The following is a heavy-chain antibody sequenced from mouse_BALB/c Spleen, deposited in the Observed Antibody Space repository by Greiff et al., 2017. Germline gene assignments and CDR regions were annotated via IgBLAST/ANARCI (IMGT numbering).Heavy chain of an antibody. CDR2: ISNGGGST. CDR3: ARQKLDWYFDV. CDR1: GFTFSSYT. J-gene: IGHJ1*01. D-gene: IGHD4-1*01. V-gene: IGHV5-12-2*01. Sequence: EVHLVESGGGLVQPGGSLKLSCAASGFTFSSYTMSWVRQTPEKRLEWVAYISNGGGSTYYPDTVKGRFTISRDNAKNTLYLQMSSLKSEDTAMYYCARQKLDWYFDVWGAGTTVTVSS.